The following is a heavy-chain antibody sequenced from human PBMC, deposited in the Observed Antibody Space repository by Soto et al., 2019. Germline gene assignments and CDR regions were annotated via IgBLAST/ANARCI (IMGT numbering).Heavy chain of an antibody. CDR1: GYTFTSYG. J-gene: IGHJ6*02. CDR2: ISAYNGNT. V-gene: IGHV1-18*04. Sequence: ASRKVSCKASGYTFTSYGISWGRKAPGQGLEWMGWISAYNGNTNYAQKLQGRVTMTTDTSTSTAYMELRSLRSDDTAVYYCARERGWLLLQYGMDVWGQGTTVTVSS. D-gene: IGHD3-3*01. CDR3: ARERGWLLLQYGMDV.